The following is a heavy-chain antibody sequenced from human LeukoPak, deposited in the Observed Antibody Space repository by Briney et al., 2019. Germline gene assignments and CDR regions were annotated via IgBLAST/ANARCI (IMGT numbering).Heavy chain of an antibody. D-gene: IGHD3-22*01. V-gene: IGHV3-30*18. CDR1: GFTFSNYG. CDR2: ISFDGSNK. Sequence: GGSLRLSCAASGFTFSNYGMHWVRQAPGKGLEWVAVISFDGSNKYYADSVKGRFTISRDNSKNTLYLQMNSLRAEDTAVYYCAKVSGAYYDSSGYYYDYWGQGTLVTVSS. J-gene: IGHJ4*02. CDR3: AKVSGAYYDSSGYYYDY.